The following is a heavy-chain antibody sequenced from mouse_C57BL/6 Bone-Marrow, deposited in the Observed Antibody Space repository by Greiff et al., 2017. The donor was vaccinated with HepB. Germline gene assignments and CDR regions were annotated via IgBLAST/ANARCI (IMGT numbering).Heavy chain of an antibody. J-gene: IGHJ3*01. Sequence: QVQLQQPGAELVRPGSSVKLSCKASGYTFTSYWMDWVKQRPGQGLEWIGNIYPSDSETHYNQKFKDKATLTVDKSSSTAYMQLSSLTSEESAVYYCARSKLGLAYWGEGTLVTVSA. CDR3: ARSKLGLAY. CDR1: GYTFTSYW. V-gene: IGHV1-61*01. CDR2: IYPSDSET. D-gene: IGHD4-1*01.